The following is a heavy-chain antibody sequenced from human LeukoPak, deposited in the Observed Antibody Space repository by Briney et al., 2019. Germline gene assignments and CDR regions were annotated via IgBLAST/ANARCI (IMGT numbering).Heavy chain of an antibody. CDR2: IYYSGST. CDR1: GGSISSYY. Sequence: SETLSLTRTVSGGSISSYYWSWIRQPPGKGLEWIGYIYYSGSTNYNPSLKSRVTISVDTSKNQFSLKLSSVTAADTAVYYCARLVGYYDSSGYYITTLFDYWGQGTLVTVSS. J-gene: IGHJ4*02. D-gene: IGHD3-22*01. CDR3: ARLVGYYDSSGYYITTLFDY. V-gene: IGHV4-59*08.